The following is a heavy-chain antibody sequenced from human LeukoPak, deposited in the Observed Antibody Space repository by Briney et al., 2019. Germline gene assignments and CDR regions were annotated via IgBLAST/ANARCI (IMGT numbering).Heavy chain of an antibody. CDR2: IISDGSST. D-gene: IGHD2-15*01. CDR1: GGSISSTT. J-gene: IGHJ4*02. CDR3: ARGYCSGGSCYYDY. Sequence: ETLSLTCTVSGGSISSTTYHWGWVRQAPGKGLVWVSRIISDGSSTSYADSVKGRFTISRDNAKNTLYLQMNSLRAEDTAVYYCARGYCSGGSCYYDYWGQGTLVTVSS. V-gene: IGHV3-74*01.